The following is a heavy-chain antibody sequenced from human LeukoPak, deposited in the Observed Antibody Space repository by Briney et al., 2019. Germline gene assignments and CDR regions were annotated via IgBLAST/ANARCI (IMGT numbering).Heavy chain of an antibody. J-gene: IGHJ4*02. D-gene: IGHD6-13*01. CDR3: ARGAGYSSSWFDY. V-gene: IGHV3-33*01. Sequence: GGSLRLYCAASGFTFSSYGMHWVRQAPGKGLEWVAVIWYDGSNKYYADSVKGRFTISRDNSKNTLYLQMNSLRAEDTAVYYCARGAGYSSSWFDYWGQGTLVTVSS. CDR1: GFTFSSYG. CDR2: IWYDGSNK.